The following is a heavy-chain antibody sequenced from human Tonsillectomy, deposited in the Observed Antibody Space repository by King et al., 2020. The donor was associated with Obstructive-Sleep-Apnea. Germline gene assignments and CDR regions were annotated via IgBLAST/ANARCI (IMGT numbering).Heavy chain of an antibody. J-gene: IGHJ4*02. D-gene: IGHD5-18*01. CDR2: IYHSGST. CDR1: GGSIRSFNW. CDR3: ARAAADTALYYFDY. V-gene: IGHV4-4*02. Sequence: QLQESGPGLVKPSGTLSLTCAVSGGSIRSFNWWSWFRQPPGKGLEWIGEIYHSGSTNYNPSLKSRVTISVDKSKNQFSLNPSSVTAADTAVYYCARAAADTALYYFDYWGQGTLVTVSS.